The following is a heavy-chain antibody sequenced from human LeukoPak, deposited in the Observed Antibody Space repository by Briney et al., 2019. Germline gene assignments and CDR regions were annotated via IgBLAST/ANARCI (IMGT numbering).Heavy chain of an antibody. CDR1: GFTFSSYA. D-gene: IGHD2-15*01. V-gene: IGHV3-30-3*01. CDR2: ISYDGSNK. Sequence: GSLRLSCAASGFTFSSYAMHWVRQAPGKGLEWVAVISYDGSNKYYADSVKGRFTISRDNSKNTLYLQMNSLRAEDTAVYYCARASGYQYYFDYWGRGTLVTVSS. J-gene: IGHJ4*02. CDR3: ARASGYQYYFDY.